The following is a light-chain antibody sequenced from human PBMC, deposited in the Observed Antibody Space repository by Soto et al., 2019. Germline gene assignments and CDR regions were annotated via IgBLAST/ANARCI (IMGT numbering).Light chain of an antibody. Sequence: EIVLTQSPGTLSLSPVERATLSCRASQSFNSIYLAWYQQKPGQAPRLLIYDASSRATGIPDRFSGSGSGTDFTLTISRLEPEDFAVYYCQQYGSIPWTFGQGTKVDIK. V-gene: IGKV3-20*01. J-gene: IGKJ1*01. CDR1: QSFNSIY. CDR3: QQYGSIPWT. CDR2: DAS.